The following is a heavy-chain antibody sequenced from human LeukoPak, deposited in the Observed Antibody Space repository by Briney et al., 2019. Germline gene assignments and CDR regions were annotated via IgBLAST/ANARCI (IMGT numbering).Heavy chain of an antibody. D-gene: IGHD3-16*01. CDR2: FDPEDGET. CDR1: GYTLTELS. J-gene: IGHJ4*02. V-gene: IGHV1-24*01. Sequence: ASVKVSCKVSGYTLTELSMHWVRQAPGKGLEWMGGFDPEDGETIYAQKFQGRVTMTRDTSTSTVYMELSSLRSEDTAAYYCARGSGGSYYFDYWGQGTLVTVSS. CDR3: ARGSGGSYYFDY.